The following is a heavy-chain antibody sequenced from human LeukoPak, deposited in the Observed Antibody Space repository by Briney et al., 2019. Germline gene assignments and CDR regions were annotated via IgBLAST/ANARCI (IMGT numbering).Heavy chain of an antibody. CDR3: AKDPYSSSWRNHPPTDY. J-gene: IGHJ4*02. D-gene: IGHD6-13*01. CDR1: GFTFSSYA. Sequence: PGGSLRLSCAASGFTFSSYAMHWVRQAPGKGLEWVAVISYDGSNKYYADSVKGRFTISRDNSKNTLYLQMNSLRAEDTAVYYCAKDPYSSSWRNHPPTDYWGQGTLVTVSS. CDR2: ISYDGSNK. V-gene: IGHV3-30*04.